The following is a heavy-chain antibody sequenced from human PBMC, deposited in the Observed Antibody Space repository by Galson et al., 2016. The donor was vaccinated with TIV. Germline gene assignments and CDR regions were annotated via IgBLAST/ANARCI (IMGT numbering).Heavy chain of an antibody. CDR3: AKGAGRYSSSWYFDY. D-gene: IGHD6-13*01. Sequence: SLRLSCAASGFIFRSHWMHWVRQAPGKGLVWVSRINNDGTNTDYADAVKGRFSISRDNAKNTLFLQMNSLRADDTALYYCAKGAGRYSSSWYFDYWGQGTLVTVSS. J-gene: IGHJ4*02. V-gene: IGHV3-74*01. CDR1: GFIFRSHW. CDR2: INNDGTNT.